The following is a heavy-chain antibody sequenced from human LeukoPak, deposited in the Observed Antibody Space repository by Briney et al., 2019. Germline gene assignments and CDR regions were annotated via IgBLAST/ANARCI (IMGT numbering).Heavy chain of an antibody. J-gene: IGHJ4*02. V-gene: IGHV4-59*02. Sequence: PLETLSLTCTVSGGSVSTYYWNWIRQPPGKGLEWIGYIYYSGSTNYNPSLKSRLTISVDTSNNQFSLKLSSVTAADTAVYYCASTSGYCSGGNCYSAFDYWGQGTLVSVSS. D-gene: IGHD2-15*01. CDR3: ASTSGYCSGGNCYSAFDY. CDR2: IYYSGST. CDR1: GGSVSTYY.